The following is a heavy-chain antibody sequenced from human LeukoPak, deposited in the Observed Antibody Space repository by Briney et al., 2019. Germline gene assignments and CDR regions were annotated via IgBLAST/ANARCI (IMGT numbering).Heavy chain of an antibody. V-gene: IGHV3-21*01. CDR3: ARALLYAGIAAAGSYGMDV. J-gene: IGHJ6*02. Sequence: GGSLRLSCAASGFTFSSYSMNWVRQAPGKGLEWVSSISSSSSYIYYADSVKGRFTISRDNAKNSLYLQMNSLRAEDTAVYYCARALLYAGIAAAGSYGMDVWGQGTLVTVSS. CDR2: ISSSSSYI. CDR1: GFTFSSYS. D-gene: IGHD6-13*01.